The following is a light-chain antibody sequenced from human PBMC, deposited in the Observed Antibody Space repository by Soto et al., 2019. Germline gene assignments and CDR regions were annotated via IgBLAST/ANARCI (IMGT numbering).Light chain of an antibody. CDR2: DVS. J-gene: IGLJ1*01. Sequence: QSALTQPASVSGSPGQSITISCTGTSSDVGGYNYVSWYQQHPGKAPKLMIYDVSNRPSGVSNRFSGSKSGNTASLTISGPQAEDEADYYCSSYTRSSTLYVFGTGTQLTVL. V-gene: IGLV2-14*01. CDR1: SSDVGGYNY. CDR3: SSYTRSSTLYV.